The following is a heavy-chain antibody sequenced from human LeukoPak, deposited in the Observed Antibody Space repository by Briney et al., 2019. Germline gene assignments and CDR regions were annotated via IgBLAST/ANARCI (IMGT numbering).Heavy chain of an antibody. CDR2: IKQDGSEQ. D-gene: IGHD3-16*02. CDR1: GFTFSSYW. CDR3: ARSNVWGSYRYFDD. J-gene: IGHJ4*02. Sequence: GGSLRLSCAASGFTFSSYWMSWVRQAPGKGLEWVANIKQDGSEQYYVDSVKGRFTISRDNAKNSLYLQMNSLRAEDSAVYYCARSNVWGSYRYFDDWGQGTLVTVSS. V-gene: IGHV3-7*01.